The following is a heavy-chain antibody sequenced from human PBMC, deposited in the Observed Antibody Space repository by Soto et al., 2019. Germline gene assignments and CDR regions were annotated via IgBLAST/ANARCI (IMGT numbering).Heavy chain of an antibody. V-gene: IGHV4-34*01. CDR3: ARGGKYYDIFYNYGMDV. D-gene: IGHD3-9*01. CDR1: GGSFRGYY. Sequence: SETLSLTCAVYGGSFRGYYWSWIRQPPGKGLEWIGEINHSGSTNYNPSLKSRVTISVDTSKNQFSLKLSSVTAADTAVYYCARGGKYYDIFYNYGMDVWGQGTTVTVSS. CDR2: INHSGST. J-gene: IGHJ6*02.